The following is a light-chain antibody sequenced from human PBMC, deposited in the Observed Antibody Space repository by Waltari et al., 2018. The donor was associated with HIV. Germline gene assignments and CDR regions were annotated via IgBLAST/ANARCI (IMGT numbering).Light chain of an antibody. CDR1: TGAVTSGHS. Sequence: QAVVTQEPSLTVSPGGTVTLTCGSSTGAVTSGHSPYWFPPKPGQAPRTLIFDTSNKHSWTPARFSGSLLGGKAALTLSGAQPEDEAEYYCLLSYSGARIFGGGTKLTVL. V-gene: IGLV7-46*01. J-gene: IGLJ2*01. CDR3: LLSYSGARI. CDR2: DTS.